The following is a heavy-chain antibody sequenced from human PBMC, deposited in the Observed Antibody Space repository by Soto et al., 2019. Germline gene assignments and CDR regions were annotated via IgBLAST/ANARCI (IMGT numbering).Heavy chain of an antibody. J-gene: IGHJ4*02. V-gene: IGHV3-30*03. CDR3: ARVFRFYTNSGYFDY. Sequence: GGSLGLSCASSVFTFGNYGMHWFRPPPGKGLEWISSILYDGSNKYYADSVKGRFTISRDNSKNTLYLQMNSLRAEDTAVYYCARVFRFYTNSGYFDYWGQGTLVTVSS. CDR2: ILYDGSNK. D-gene: IGHD4-4*01. CDR1: VFTFGNYG.